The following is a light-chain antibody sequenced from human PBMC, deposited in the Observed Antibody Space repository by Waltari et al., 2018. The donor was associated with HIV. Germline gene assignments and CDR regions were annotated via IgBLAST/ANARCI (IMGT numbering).Light chain of an antibody. CDR1: QNIGRA. CDR2: EAS. J-gene: IGKJ4*01. V-gene: IGKV1-12*01. CDR3: QQAKNFPHT. Sequence: DIQMTQSPSPVSASVGGAVSISCRASQNIGRALAWYQLKPGRAPRLLIYEASRLDEGVPTRFKGSGSRSNFTLGITNLQPEDFAIYLCQQAKNFPHTFAGGTRVE.